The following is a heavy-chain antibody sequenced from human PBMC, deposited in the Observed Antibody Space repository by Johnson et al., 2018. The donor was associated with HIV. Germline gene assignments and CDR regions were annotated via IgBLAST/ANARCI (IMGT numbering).Heavy chain of an antibody. CDR1: GFTFSSYA. CDR3: ARGGYSCYDPAGPNAFDI. Sequence: QVQLVESGGGVVQPGGSLRLSCAASGFTFSSYAMHWVRQAPGKGLEWVAVISYDGSNKYYADSVKGRFTISRDNSKNTLYLQMNSLRAEDTAVYYCARGGYSCYDPAGPNAFDIWGQGTMVTVSS. V-gene: IGHV3-30-3*01. D-gene: IGHD5-12*01. J-gene: IGHJ3*02. CDR2: ISYDGSNK.